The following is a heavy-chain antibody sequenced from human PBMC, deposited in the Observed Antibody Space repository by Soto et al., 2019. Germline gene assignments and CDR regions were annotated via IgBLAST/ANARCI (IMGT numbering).Heavy chain of an antibody. CDR3: TRTFDYYGMDV. Sequence: SETLSLTCAVSGYSMTSGYYLGWFRQPPWRGLEWLGSIYHGGSLYYNPSLKSRVTISLDTSKNHFSLDLTSVTAADTAVYYCTRTFDYYGMDVWGQGTTVTVSS. D-gene: IGHD3-3*01. V-gene: IGHV4-38-2*01. CDR1: GYSMTSGYY. J-gene: IGHJ6*02. CDR2: IYHGGSL.